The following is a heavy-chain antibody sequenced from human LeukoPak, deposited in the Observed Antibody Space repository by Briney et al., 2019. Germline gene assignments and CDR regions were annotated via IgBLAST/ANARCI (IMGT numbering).Heavy chain of an antibody. CDR1: GFTFSSSA. CDR2: ISNNGGYT. V-gene: IGHV3-23*01. Sequence: GGSLRLSCAASGFTFSSSAMSWGRRAPGKGLEWVSAISNNGGYTYYADSVQGRFTISRDNSKSTLCLQMNSLRAEDTAVYYCAKQLGYCSDGSCYFPYWGQGTLVTVSS. J-gene: IGHJ4*02. CDR3: AKQLGYCSDGSCYFPY. D-gene: IGHD2-15*01.